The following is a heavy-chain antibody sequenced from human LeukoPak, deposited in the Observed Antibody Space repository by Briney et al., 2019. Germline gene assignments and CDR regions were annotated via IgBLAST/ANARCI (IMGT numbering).Heavy chain of an antibody. CDR3: ARDHLQYYYSYYGMDV. D-gene: IGHD1-14*01. CDR1: GYTFTIYD. CDR2: MNPNSGIT. Sequence: ASVNVSFKASGYTFTIYDIHWVRQATGQGREWMGWMNPNSGITGYAQKFQGRVTMTRNTSISTAYMELSSLRSEDTAVYYCARDHLQYYYSYYGMDVWGQGTTVTVSS. J-gene: IGHJ6*02. V-gene: IGHV1-8*01.